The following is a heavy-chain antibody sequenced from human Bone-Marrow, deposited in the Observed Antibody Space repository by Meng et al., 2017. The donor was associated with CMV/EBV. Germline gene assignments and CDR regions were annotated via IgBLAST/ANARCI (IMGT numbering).Heavy chain of an antibody. CDR1: GGSISSYY. V-gene: IGHV4-59*01. D-gene: IGHD3-16*01. CDR2: IYYSGST. CDR3: ARQGDLIDY. J-gene: IGHJ4*02. Sequence: GSLRLSCTVSGGSISSYYWSWIRQPPGKGLEWIGYIYYSGSTNYNPSLKSRFTISVDTSKNQFSLKLSSVTAADTAVYYCARQGDLIDYWGQGTLVTVSS.